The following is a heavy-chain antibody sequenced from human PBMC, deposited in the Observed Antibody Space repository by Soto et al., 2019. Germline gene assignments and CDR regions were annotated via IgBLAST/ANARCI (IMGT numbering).Heavy chain of an antibody. J-gene: IGHJ4*02. CDR3: AKEKRAALQAFDY. V-gene: IGHV3-9*01. D-gene: IGHD6-6*01. CDR1: GFTFDDYA. Sequence: EVQLVESGGGLVQPGRSLRLSCAASGFTFDDYAMHWVRQAPGKGLEWVSGITWNSGRIAYADSVKGRFTISRDNAKNSLHLQMNSLRAEDTALYYCAKEKRAALQAFDYWGQGTLVTVSS. CDR2: ITWNSGRI.